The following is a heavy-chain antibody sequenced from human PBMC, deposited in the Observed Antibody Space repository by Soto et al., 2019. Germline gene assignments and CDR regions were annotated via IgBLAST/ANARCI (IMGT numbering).Heavy chain of an antibody. J-gene: IGHJ4*02. CDR3: ARDGTYGGSRDEYYFDY. Sequence: VASVKVSCKASGGTFSSYAISWVRQAPGQGLEWMGGIIPIFGTANYAQKFQGRVTITADESTSTAYMELSSLRSEDTAVYYCARDGTYGGSRDEYYFDYWGQGTLVTVSS. CDR2: IIPIFGTA. CDR1: GGTFSSYA. D-gene: IGHD5-12*01. V-gene: IGHV1-69*13.